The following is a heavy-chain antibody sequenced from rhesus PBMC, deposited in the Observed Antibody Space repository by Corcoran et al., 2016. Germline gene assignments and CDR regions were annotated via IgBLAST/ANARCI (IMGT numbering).Heavy chain of an antibody. CDR2: ITYSGST. Sequence: QVQLQESGPGLVTPSETLSLTSAVPGYSISPGYSWGWIRQPPGKGMEWIGYITYSGSTTYNPSLKSRVTISRDTSKNQFSLKLSSVPAADSAVYYCAREGNPLDYWGQGVLVTVSS. CDR1: GYSISPGYS. J-gene: IGHJ4*01. V-gene: IGHV4-122*02. CDR3: AREGNPLDY. D-gene: IGHD4-17*01.